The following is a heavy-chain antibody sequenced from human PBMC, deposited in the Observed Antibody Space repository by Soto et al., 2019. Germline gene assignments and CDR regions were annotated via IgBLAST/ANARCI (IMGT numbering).Heavy chain of an antibody. CDR3: AREMVRGVGSDY. V-gene: IGHV1-8*01. D-gene: IGHD3-10*01. Sequence: ASVKVSCKASGYTFSNYDIDWVRQATGQGLEWMGWMSPKSGKTGYAQKFQGRVTMTTDTSTSTAYMELRSLRSDDTAVFYCAREMVRGVGSDYWGQGTLVTVSS. CDR1: GYTFSNYD. CDR2: MSPKSGKT. J-gene: IGHJ4*02.